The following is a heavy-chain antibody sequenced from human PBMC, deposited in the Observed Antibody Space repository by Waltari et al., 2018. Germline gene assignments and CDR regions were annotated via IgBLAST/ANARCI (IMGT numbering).Heavy chain of an antibody. Sequence: QVQLVQSGAEVKKPGASVKVSCKASGYTFTSYDINWVRQATGQGLEWMGWMNPNSGNTGYAQKFQGRVTMTRNTSISTAYMELSSLRSEDTAVYYCARGPWPPIFGRSSSFDYWGQGTLVTVSS. J-gene: IGHJ4*02. CDR2: MNPNSGNT. CDR1: GYTFTSYD. D-gene: IGHD3-3*01. CDR3: ARGPWPPIFGRSSSFDY. V-gene: IGHV1-8*01.